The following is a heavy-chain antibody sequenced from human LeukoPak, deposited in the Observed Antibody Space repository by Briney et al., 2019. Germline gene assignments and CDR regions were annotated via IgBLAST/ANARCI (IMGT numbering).Heavy chain of an antibody. J-gene: IGHJ6*02. CDR1: GGSISSGGYS. CDR2: IYHSGST. Sequence: SQTLSLTCAVSGGSISSGGYSWSWIRQPPGKGLEWIGYIYHSGSTYYNPSLKSRVTISVDRSKNQFSLKLSSATAADTAVYYCARKRGYYYGMDVWGQGTTVTVSS. CDR3: ARKRGYYYGMDV. V-gene: IGHV4-30-2*01.